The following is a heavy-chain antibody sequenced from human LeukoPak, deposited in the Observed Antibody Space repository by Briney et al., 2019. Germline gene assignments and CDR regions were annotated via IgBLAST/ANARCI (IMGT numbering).Heavy chain of an antibody. D-gene: IGHD2-15*01. Sequence: AGSLRLSCAASGFTFRTYWMHWVRQVPGKGLMWISRINADGSSTSHADSVKGRFTISTDNAQNTLYLQMNSLRPEDTAVYYCTRYLLASYGMDVWGQGTTVTVSS. CDR1: GFTFRTYW. CDR2: INADGSST. V-gene: IGHV3-74*01. J-gene: IGHJ6*02. CDR3: TRYLLASYGMDV.